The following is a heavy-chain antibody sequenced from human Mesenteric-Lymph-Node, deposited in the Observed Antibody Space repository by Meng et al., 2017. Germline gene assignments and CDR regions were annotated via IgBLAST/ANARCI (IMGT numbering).Heavy chain of an antibody. D-gene: IGHD3-16*01. J-gene: IGHJ4*02. V-gene: IGHV1-18*01. CDR3: AREVRSKGDYDY. Sequence: QVQLVQAGAEVKKRGAAVKSYCTVSGYSIISDGITWVGQAPGQGIEWMGWINVYNGNKNYAQKLQGRVIMTTDTSTSTAYMELRSLRSDETAVYYCAREVRSKGDYDYWGKGTLVTVSS. CDR2: INVYNGNK. CDR1: GYSIISDG.